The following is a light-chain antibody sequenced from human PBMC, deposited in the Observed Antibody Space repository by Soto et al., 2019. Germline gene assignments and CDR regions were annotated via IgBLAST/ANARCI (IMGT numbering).Light chain of an antibody. J-gene: IGKJ2*01. CDR2: GAS. Sequence: EIVMTQSPASLSVSPGDGATLSCRASQSVASNVAWYQQKPGQGPRLLIHGASTRAVGVPARFSGSGSGTDFTLTINILQSEDFALYFCQQYHNWPPQYTFGQGTKLQIK. CDR1: QSVASN. V-gene: IGKV3-15*01. CDR3: QQYHNWPPQYT.